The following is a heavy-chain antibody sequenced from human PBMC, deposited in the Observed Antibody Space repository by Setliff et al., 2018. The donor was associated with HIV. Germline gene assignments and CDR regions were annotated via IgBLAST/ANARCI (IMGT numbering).Heavy chain of an antibody. V-gene: IGHV3-21*01. CDR1: GFTFSTYS. Sequence: GGSLRLSCAASGFTFSTYSMNWVRQAPGKGLEWVSSITSRSSYMYYADSVKGRFTISRDNAKNSLYLQMNSLRAEDTAVYYCARDGYSYGFFDYWGQGTLVTVSS. CDR3: ARDGYSYGFFDY. J-gene: IGHJ4*02. D-gene: IGHD5-18*01. CDR2: ITSRSSYM.